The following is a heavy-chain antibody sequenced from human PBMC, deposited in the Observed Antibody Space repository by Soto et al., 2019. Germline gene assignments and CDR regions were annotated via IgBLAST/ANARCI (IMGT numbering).Heavy chain of an antibody. D-gene: IGHD3-3*01. Sequence: PGGSLRLSCAASGFTFSSYGMHWVRQAPGKGLVWVSRINSDGSSTSYADSVKGRFTISRDNAKNTLYLQMNSLRAEDTAVYYCARVWTYYDFWSGSPAFEYWGQGTLVTVSP. CDR1: GFTFSSYG. V-gene: IGHV3-74*01. CDR2: INSDGSST. CDR3: ARVWTYYDFWSGSPAFEY. J-gene: IGHJ4*02.